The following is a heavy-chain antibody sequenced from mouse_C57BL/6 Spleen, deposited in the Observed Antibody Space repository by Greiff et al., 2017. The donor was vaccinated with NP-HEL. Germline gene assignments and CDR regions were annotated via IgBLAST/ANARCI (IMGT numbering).Heavy chain of an antibody. CDR2: ISDGGSYT. D-gene: IGHD2-5*01. Sequence: VKLVESGGGLVKPGGSLKLSCAASGFTFSSYAMSRVRQTPEKRLEWVATISDGGSYTYYPDNVKGRFTISRDNAKNNLYLQMSHLKSEDTAMYYCARDNYSNYAWFAYWGQGTLVTVSA. V-gene: IGHV5-4*01. CDR3: ARDNYSNYAWFAY. J-gene: IGHJ3*01. CDR1: GFTFSSYA.